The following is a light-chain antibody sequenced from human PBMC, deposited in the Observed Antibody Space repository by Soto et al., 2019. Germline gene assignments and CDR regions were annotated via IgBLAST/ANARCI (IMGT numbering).Light chain of an antibody. CDR3: AAWDDSLNGYV. J-gene: IGLJ1*01. V-gene: IGLV1-44*01. CDR2: SNN. CDR1: SSNIGSNT. Sequence: QAVVTQPPSASGTPGQRVTISCSGSSSNIGSNTVNWYQQLPGTAPKLLIYSNNQLPSGVPDRFSGSKSGTSASLAISGLQSEDEADYYCAAWDDSLNGYVFGTGTQRTVL.